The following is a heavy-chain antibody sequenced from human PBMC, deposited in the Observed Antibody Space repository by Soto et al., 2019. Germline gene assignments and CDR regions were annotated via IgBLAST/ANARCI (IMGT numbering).Heavy chain of an antibody. CDR3: ARGSRRGYYYYYYMDV. CDR1: GFTFSSYA. V-gene: IGHV3-23*01. J-gene: IGHJ6*03. Sequence: PGGSLRLSCAASGFTFSSYAMSWVRQAPGKGLEWVSAISGSGGSTYYADSVKGRFTISRDNAKNTLYLQMNSLRAEDTAVYYCARGSRRGYYYYYYMDVWGKGTTVTVSS. CDR2: ISGSGGST. D-gene: IGHD2-2*01.